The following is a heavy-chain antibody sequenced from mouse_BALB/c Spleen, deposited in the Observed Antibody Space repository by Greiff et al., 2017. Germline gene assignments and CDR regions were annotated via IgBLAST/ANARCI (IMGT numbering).Heavy chain of an antibody. CDR3: ARVITTVVPTFDY. CDR1: GFTFSSYG. CDR2: INSNGGST. J-gene: IGHJ2*01. V-gene: IGHV5-6-3*01. Sequence: EVQVVESGGGLVQPGGSLKLSCAASGFTFSSYGMSWVRQTPDKRLELVATINSNGGSTYYPDSVKGRFTISRDNAKNTLYLQMSSLKSEDTAMYYCARVITTVVPTFDYWGQGTTLTVSS. D-gene: IGHD1-1*01.